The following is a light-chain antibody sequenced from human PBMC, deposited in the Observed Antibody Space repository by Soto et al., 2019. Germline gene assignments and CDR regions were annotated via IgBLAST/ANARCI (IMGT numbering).Light chain of an antibody. J-gene: IGKJ2*01. CDR2: DAS. V-gene: IGKV1-33*01. Sequence: DIQMTQSPSSLSASVGDRVTITCQASQDINNYLNWFQQKPGQAPKLLIYDASNLQTGVPSRFRGSGSGTDFTFSISSLQPQDIGTYYCQQYDNVPRTFGQGTRLEI. CDR3: QQYDNVPRT. CDR1: QDINNY.